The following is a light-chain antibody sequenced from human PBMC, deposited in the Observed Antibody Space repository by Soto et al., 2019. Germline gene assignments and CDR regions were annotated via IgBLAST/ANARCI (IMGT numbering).Light chain of an antibody. V-gene: IGLV2-14*01. CDR1: SSDVGGYNY. J-gene: IGLJ1*01. CDR2: DVS. Sequence: QSALTQPASVSGSPGQSITISCTGTSSDVGGYNYVSWYQQHPGKAPKLMIYDVSNRPSGVSIRFSGSKSGNTASLSISGLQAEDEADYYCSSYTSNSPHVFGTGTKLTV. CDR3: SSYTSNSPHV.